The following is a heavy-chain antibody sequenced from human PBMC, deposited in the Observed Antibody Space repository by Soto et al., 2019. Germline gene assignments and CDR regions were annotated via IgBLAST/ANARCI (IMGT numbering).Heavy chain of an antibody. D-gene: IGHD2-15*01. V-gene: IGHV1-46*01. CDR3: AVLIGEVGVYYFDY. Sequence: QVQLVQSGAEVKKPGASVKVSCKASGYTFTSYYMHWVRQAPGQGIEWMGIINPSGGSTSYAQKFQGRVTITSDTSTSTVYMELSSLRSEDTAVYYCAVLIGEVGVYYFDYWGQGTLVTVSS. J-gene: IGHJ4*02. CDR2: INPSGGST. CDR1: GYTFTSYY.